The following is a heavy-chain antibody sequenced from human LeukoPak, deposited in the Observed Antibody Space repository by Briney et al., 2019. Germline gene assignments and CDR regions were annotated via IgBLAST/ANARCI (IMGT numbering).Heavy chain of an antibody. V-gene: IGHV3-NL1*01. Sequence: GGSLRLSCAASGFTFSTYVMHWVRQAPGKGLDWVSLIYTGGNTYYADSVKGRFTLSRDNSKNTVYLQMNSLRVEDTAMYYCATISDLLFYFDSWGQGTLVTVSS. J-gene: IGHJ4*02. CDR2: IYTGGNT. CDR1: GFTFSTYV. CDR3: ATISDLLFYFDS.